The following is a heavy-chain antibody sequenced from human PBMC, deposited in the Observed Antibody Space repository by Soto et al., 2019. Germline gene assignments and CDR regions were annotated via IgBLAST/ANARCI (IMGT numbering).Heavy chain of an antibody. J-gene: IGHJ6*03. CDR1: GGSISSSSYY. Sequence: SETLSLTCTVSGGSISSSSYYWGWIRQPPGKGLEWIGSIYYSGSTYYNPSLKSRVTISVDTSKNQFSLKLSSVTAADTAVYYCARHASGYYYYYYYMDVWGKGTTVTVSS. CDR3: ARHASGYYYYYYYMDV. CDR2: IYYSGST. V-gene: IGHV4-39*01. D-gene: IGHD5-12*01.